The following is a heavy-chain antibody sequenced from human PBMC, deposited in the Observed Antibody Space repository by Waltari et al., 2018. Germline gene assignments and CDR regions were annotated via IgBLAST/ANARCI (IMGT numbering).Heavy chain of an antibody. CDR1: GFTFADYT. D-gene: IGHD6-13*01. J-gene: IGHJ4*02. V-gene: IGHV3-9*01. Sequence: EVHLVESGGGWVQPGRSLRLSCAASGFTFADYTMHWVRQAPGKVLEWVSGISWNSDSIGYADSVKGRFTISRDNAKNSLYLQMNSLTAEDTALYYCTKGLSAYFSSWFDYWGQGTLVSVSS. CDR3: TKGLSAYFSSWFDY. CDR2: ISWNSDSI.